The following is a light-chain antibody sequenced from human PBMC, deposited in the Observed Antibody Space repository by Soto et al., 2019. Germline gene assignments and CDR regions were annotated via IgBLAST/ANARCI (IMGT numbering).Light chain of an antibody. CDR1: SSNIGTYT. CDR2: SRD. Sequence: QTVVTQPPSVSGTPGQRVPISCSGSSSNIGTYTVNWYQQLPGTAPKLIIYSRDQRPSGVPDRFSASTSGTSASLAISGLPSEDEADYYCATWDAGLNVPVFGGGTKLTVL. V-gene: IGLV1-44*01. J-gene: IGLJ3*02. CDR3: ATWDAGLNVPV.